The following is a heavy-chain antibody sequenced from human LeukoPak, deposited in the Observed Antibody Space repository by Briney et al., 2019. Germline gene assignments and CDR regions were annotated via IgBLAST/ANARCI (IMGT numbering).Heavy chain of an antibody. D-gene: IGHD6-19*01. CDR2: IYTSGST. V-gene: IGHV4-61*02. J-gene: IGHJ2*01. CDR3: ARRQWLTIHWYFDL. CDR1: GGSISSGTYY. Sequence: PSETLSLTCTVSGGSISSGTYYWSWIRQPAGKGLEWIGRIYTSGSTNYNPSLKSRVTISVDTSKNQFSLKLSSVTAADTAVYYCARRQWLTIHWYFDLWGRGTLVTVSS.